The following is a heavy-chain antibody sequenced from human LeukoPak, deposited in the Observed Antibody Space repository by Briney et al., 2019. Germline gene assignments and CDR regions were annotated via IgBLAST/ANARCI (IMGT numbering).Heavy chain of an antibody. CDR1: GYTFTSYG. CDR3: ARVSTLYDFGGWFDP. J-gene: IGHJ5*02. V-gene: IGHV1-18*01. D-gene: IGHD3-3*01. Sequence: ASVKVSCKASGYTFTSYGISWVRQAPGQGLEWMGWISAYNGNTNYAQKLQGRVTMTTDTSTSTAYVELGSLRSDDTAVYYCARVSTLYDFGGWFDPWGQGTLVTVSS. CDR2: ISAYNGNT.